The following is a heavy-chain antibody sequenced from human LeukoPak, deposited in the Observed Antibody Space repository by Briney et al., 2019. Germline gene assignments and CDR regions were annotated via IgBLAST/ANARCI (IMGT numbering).Heavy chain of an antibody. V-gene: IGHV4-39*07. D-gene: IGHD2-15*01. Sequence: PSETLSLTCTVSGGSISSSSYYWGWIRQPPGKGLEWIGSIYYSGSTYYNPSLKSRVTISVDTSKNQFSLKLSSVTAADTAVYYCASHDCSGGSCYSDAFDIWGQGTMVTVSS. J-gene: IGHJ3*02. CDR2: IYYSGST. CDR3: ASHDCSGGSCYSDAFDI. CDR1: GGSISSSSYY.